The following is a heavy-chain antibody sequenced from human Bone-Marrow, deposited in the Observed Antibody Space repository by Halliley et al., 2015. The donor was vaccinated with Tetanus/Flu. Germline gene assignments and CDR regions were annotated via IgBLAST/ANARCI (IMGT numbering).Heavy chain of an antibody. Sequence: SLRLSCTTSGFAFGDHALTWVRQAPGKGLGWVGFIRTQAFGGTAEYGASLEGRFTISRDDSQGIAYLQINSLKTDDTAVYYCCRGVYREPWGRGTLVTFSS. CDR3: CRGVYREP. CDR2: IRTQAFGGTA. D-gene: IGHD3-16*02. J-gene: IGHJ5*02. CDR1: GFAFGDHA. V-gene: IGHV3-49*04.